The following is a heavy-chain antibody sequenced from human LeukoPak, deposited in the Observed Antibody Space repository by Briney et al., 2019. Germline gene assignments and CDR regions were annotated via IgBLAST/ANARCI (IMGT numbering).Heavy chain of an antibody. J-gene: IGHJ3*02. CDR1: GGSISSGGYY. CDR2: IYYSGST. V-gene: IGHV4-31*03. CDR3: AREVVSASLPDCAFYI. D-gene: IGHD2-2*02. Sequence: PSETLSLTCTVSGGSISSGGYYWSWIRQHPGKGLEWIGYIYYSGSTYYNPSLKSRVTISVEMSKNQFSLKLSSVTDADTAVYFCAREVVSASLPDCAFYILGQGTMVTVSS.